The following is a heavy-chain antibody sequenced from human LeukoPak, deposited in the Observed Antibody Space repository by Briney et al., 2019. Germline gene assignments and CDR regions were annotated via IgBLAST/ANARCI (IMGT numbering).Heavy chain of an antibody. D-gene: IGHD3-22*01. CDR3: APHPSSGYYAY. Sequence: GGSLRLSCAASGFTFSSYAMSWVRQAPGKGLEWVSAISGSGGSTYYADSVKGRFTISRDNSKNTLYLQMNSLRAKDTAVYYCAPHPSSGYYAYWGQGTLVTVSS. CDR2: ISGSGGST. V-gene: IGHV3-23*01. CDR1: GFTFSSYA. J-gene: IGHJ4*02.